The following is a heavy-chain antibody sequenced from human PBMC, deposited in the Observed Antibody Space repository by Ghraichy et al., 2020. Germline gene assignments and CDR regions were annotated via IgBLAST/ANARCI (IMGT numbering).Heavy chain of an antibody. V-gene: IGHV3-7*03. Sequence: GGSLRLSCAASGFTFSTSYMAWVRQAPGKGLEWVAAMNPDGSGTSYVDSVKGRFTVSRDNAKNSLFLEMHSLRVEDTAVYYCVRDPAWGAIDYWGQGTLVTVSS. CDR2: MNPDGSGT. CDR1: GFTFSTSY. D-gene: IGHD7-27*01. CDR3: VRDPAWGAIDY. J-gene: IGHJ4*02.